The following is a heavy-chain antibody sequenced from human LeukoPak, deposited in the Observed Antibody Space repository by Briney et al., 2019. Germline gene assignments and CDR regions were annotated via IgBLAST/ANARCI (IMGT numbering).Heavy chain of an antibody. CDR2: ISGSGGST. Sequence: PGGSLRLSCAASGFTFSSYSMNWVRQAPGKGLEWVSAISGSGGSTYYADSVKGRFTISRDNSKNTLYLQMNSLRAEDTAVYYCAKDLEGSWYYFDYWGQGTLVTVSS. CDR1: GFTFSSYS. CDR3: AKDLEGSWYYFDY. D-gene: IGHD6-13*01. V-gene: IGHV3-23*01. J-gene: IGHJ4*02.